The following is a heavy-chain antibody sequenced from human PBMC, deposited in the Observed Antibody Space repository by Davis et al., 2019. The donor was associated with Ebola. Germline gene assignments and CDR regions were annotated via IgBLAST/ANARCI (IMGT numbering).Heavy chain of an antibody. V-gene: IGHV3-74*01. CDR1: GFTFSSYW. CDR3: ARDKTGYSYYKQETAYEMDV. D-gene: IGHD1-26*01. Sequence: PGGSLRLSCAVSGFTFSSYWMHWVRQVPGKGLVWVSRISSDGSITSYAGSVKGRFTISRDNAKNTLYLQMNSLRAEDTAVYYCARDKTGYSYYKQETAYEMDVWGQGTTVTVSS. J-gene: IGHJ6*02. CDR2: ISSDGSIT.